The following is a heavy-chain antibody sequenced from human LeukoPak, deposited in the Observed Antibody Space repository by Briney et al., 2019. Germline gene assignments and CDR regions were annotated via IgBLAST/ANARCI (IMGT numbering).Heavy chain of an antibody. CDR2: INHSGST. CDR3: ARGQVGATPKYYFDY. J-gene: IGHJ4*02. D-gene: IGHD1-26*01. Sequence: SETLSLTCAVYGGSFSGYYWSWIRQPPGKGLEWIGEINHSGSTNYNPSLKSRVTISVDTSKNQFSLKLSSVTAADTAVYYCARGQVGATPKYYFDYWGQGALLTVSS. CDR1: GGSFSGYY. V-gene: IGHV4-34*01.